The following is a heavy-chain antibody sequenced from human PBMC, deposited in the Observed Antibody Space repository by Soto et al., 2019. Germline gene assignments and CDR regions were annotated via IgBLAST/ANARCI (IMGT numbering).Heavy chain of an antibody. J-gene: IGHJ6*02. CDR3: ARDLGVTMVRGVTYGMDV. CDR2: INPMGGST. V-gene: IGHV1-46*03. Sequence: ASVKVSCKASGYTFTSYYMHWVRQAPGQGLEWMGIINPMGGSTSYAQKFQGRVTMTRDTSTSTVYMELSSLRSEDTAVYYCARDLGVTMVRGVTYGMDVWGQGTTVTVS. D-gene: IGHD3-10*01. CDR1: GYTFTSYY.